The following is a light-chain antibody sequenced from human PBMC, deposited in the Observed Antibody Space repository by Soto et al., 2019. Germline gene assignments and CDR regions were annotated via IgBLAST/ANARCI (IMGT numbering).Light chain of an antibody. CDR3: CSYAGSYTNV. CDR2: DVS. CDR1: SSDVGGYNY. V-gene: IGLV2-11*01. Sequence: QSALTQPRSVSGSPGQSVTFSCTGTSSDVGGYNYVSWYQQHPGKAPKLMIYDVSKRPSGVPDRFSGSKSGNTASLTISGLQAEDEADYYCCSYAGSYTNVFGTGTKLTVL. J-gene: IGLJ1*01.